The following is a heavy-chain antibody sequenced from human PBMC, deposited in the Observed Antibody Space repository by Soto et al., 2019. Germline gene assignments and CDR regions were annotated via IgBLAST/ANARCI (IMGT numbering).Heavy chain of an antibody. CDR2: VYYTGST. CDR3: AIMLHYYDGSGSTVYDFDY. V-gene: IGHV4-59*01. J-gene: IGHJ4*02. D-gene: IGHD3-22*01. Sequence: PSETLSLTCTVSGGSISSSYWSWIRQPPGKGLEWIGYVYYTGSTDCNPSLKSRVTTSLDTSKNQFSLKLSSVTAADTAVFYCAIMLHYYDGSGSTVYDFDYWGQGSVVTVSS. CDR1: GGSISSSY.